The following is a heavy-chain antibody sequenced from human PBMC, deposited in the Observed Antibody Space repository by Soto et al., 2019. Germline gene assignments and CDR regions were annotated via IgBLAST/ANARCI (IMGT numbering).Heavy chain of an antibody. CDR3: AKEVVVVPAAMIDY. Sequence: HPWWSLRLSFASSRFTFSTYAMSWVRQAPGKGLEWVSAISGNGVSTYYADSVKGRFTISRDNSKNTLYLQMNSLRAEDTAVYYCAKEVVVVPAAMIDYWGQGILVTVSS. CDR1: RFTFSTYA. CDR2: ISGNGVST. D-gene: IGHD2-2*01. J-gene: IGHJ4*02. V-gene: IGHV3-23*01.